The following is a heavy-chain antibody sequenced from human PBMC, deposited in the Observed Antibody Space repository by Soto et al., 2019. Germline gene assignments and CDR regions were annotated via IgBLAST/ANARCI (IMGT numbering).Heavy chain of an antibody. CDR1: GFTFSSYS. D-gene: IGHD3-3*01. J-gene: IGHJ4*02. CDR3: AREGGGDITIFPVRYFDY. V-gene: IGHV3-21*01. CDR2: ISSSSSYI. Sequence: GGSLRLSCAASGFTFSSYSMNWVRQAPGKGLEWVSSISSSSSYIYYADSVKGRFTISGDNAKNSLYLQMNSLRAEDTAVYYCAREGGGDITIFPVRYFDYWGQGTLVTVSS.